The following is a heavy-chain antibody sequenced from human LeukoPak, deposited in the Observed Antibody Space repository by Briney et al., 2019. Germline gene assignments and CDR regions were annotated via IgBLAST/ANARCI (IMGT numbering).Heavy chain of an antibody. D-gene: IGHD5-18*01. CDR2: IIPILGIA. J-gene: IGHJ4*02. CDR3: ARGGSYGIWDY. V-gene: IGHV1-69*04. CDR1: GGTFSSYA. Sequence: SVKVSCKASGGTFSSYAISWVRQAPGQGLEWMGRIIPILGIANYAQKFQGRVTTTADKSTSTAYMELSSLRSEDTAVYYCARGGSYGIWDYWGQGTLVTVSS.